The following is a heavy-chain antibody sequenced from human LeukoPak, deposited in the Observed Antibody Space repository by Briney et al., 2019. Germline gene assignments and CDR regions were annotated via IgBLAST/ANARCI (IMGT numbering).Heavy chain of an antibody. V-gene: IGHV3-53*01. D-gene: IGHD3-22*01. CDR3: ARGLFLSGYLDAFDI. J-gene: IGHJ3*02. Sequence: QSGGSLRLSCAASGFTVSNKYMTWVRQAPGKGLEWVSLIYSDGRTYYADSVKGQCTISRDGSKNTLYLQMNSLRVEDTAVYYCARGLFLSGYLDAFDIWGQGTVVTVSS. CDR2: IYSDGRT. CDR1: GFTVSNKY.